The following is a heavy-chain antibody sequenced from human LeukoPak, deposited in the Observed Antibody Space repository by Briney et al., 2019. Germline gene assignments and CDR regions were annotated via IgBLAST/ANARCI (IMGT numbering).Heavy chain of an antibody. CDR2: IYHGGST. Sequence: SETLSLTCTVSGYSISSGYYWGWIRQSPGKGLEWIGSIYHGGSTYYNPSLRSRVIVSVDTSKNHFSLKMSSVTAADTAVYYCARDLASCAGDCYSDGFDYWGQGTLVTVSS. CDR1: GYSISSGYY. CDR3: ARDLASCAGDCYSDGFDY. V-gene: IGHV4-38-2*02. J-gene: IGHJ4*02. D-gene: IGHD2-21*02.